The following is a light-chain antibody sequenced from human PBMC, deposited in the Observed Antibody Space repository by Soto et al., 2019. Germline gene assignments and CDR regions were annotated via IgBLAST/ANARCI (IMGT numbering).Light chain of an antibody. CDR2: GAS. Sequence: EIVMTQSPATLSVSRGKRATLSCSARQSVSSSLAWYQQKPGQAPRPLIYGASTRATGIPAGFSGSGSATEFNLPINRLQSEEFAPSHCQRYNKWPRKFGQGIK. CDR1: QSVSSS. CDR3: QRYNKWPRK. V-gene: IGKV3-15*01. J-gene: IGKJ1*01.